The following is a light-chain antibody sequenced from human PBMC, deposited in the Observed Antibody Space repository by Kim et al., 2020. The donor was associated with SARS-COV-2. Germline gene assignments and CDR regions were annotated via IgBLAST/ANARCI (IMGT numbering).Light chain of an antibody. CDR1: QDIKYY. CDR2: DAS. J-gene: IGKJ4*01. CDR3: QQFDNVPCT. Sequence: DIQMTQSPSSLSASVGDRVTITCQASQDIKYYLNWYQQKPGEAPKILIYDASTLETGVPSRFSGTRSGTEFTFTISSLQPEDFATYYCQQFDNVPCTFGGGTKVDIK. V-gene: IGKV1-33*01.